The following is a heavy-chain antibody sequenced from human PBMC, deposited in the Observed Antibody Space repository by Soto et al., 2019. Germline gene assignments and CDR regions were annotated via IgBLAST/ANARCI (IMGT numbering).Heavy chain of an antibody. CDR3: AKDGGVSARYFDT. V-gene: IGHV3-23*01. D-gene: IGHD2-8*01. J-gene: IGHJ4*02. Sequence: EVQLLESGGGLGQPGGSLRLSCTASGFTFSKYAMSWVRQAPGKGLEWISGISDSDDDTYYADSVRGRFTISRDNSKNTLYLQMNSLRGDDTAVYYCAKDGGVSARYFDTWGQGTLVTVSS. CDR2: ISDSDDDT. CDR1: GFTFSKYA.